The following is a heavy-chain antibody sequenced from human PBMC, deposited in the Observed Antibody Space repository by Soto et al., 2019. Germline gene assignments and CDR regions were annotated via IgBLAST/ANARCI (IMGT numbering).Heavy chain of an antibody. J-gene: IGHJ4*02. CDR3: ASLGMTTVTTWYFDY. Sequence: SETLSLTCTVSGGSISSYYWSWIRQPPGKGLEWIGYIYYSGSTNYNPSIKSRITISVDTSKNQLSLKLSCVTAADTAVYYCASLGMTTVTTWYFDYWGQGTLVTVSS. CDR2: IYYSGST. V-gene: IGHV4-59*01. CDR1: GGSISSYY. D-gene: IGHD4-17*01.